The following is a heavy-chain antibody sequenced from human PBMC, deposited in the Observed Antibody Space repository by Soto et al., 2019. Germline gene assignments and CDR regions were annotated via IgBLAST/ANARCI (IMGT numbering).Heavy chain of an antibody. D-gene: IGHD3-9*01. Sequence: PGGSLRLSCAASGFTFSSYGMHWVRQAPGKGLEWVAVISYDGSNKYYADSVKGRFTISRDNSKNTLYLQMNSLRAEDTAVYYCTMEILTGYRFRQHWGQGTPVTVSS. CDR3: TMEILTGYRFRQH. V-gene: IGHV3-30*03. J-gene: IGHJ1*01. CDR2: ISYDGSNK. CDR1: GFTFSSYG.